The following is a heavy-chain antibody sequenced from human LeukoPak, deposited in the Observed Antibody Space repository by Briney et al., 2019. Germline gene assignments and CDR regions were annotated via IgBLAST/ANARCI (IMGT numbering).Heavy chain of an antibody. CDR3: ARDMHDTRSYAFDM. CDR2: MYYSGST. D-gene: IGHD3-22*01. V-gene: IGHV4-59*01. CDR1: GGSISSYY. Sequence: PSETLSLTCTVSGGSISSYYWSWIRQPPGKGLEWIGYMYYSGSTNHNPSLKSRVTISVDTSKNQFSLKLSSVTAADTAVYYCARDMHDTRSYAFDMWGQGTMVTVSS. J-gene: IGHJ3*02.